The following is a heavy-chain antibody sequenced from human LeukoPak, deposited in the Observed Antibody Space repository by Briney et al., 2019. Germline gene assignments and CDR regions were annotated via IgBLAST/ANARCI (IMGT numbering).Heavy chain of an antibody. J-gene: IGHJ4*02. CDR2: IGPHSTFT. V-gene: IGHV1-2*02. CDR1: GFTFTDHY. CDR3: VREGEGPLSKDFDY. Sequence: GASVKVSCKSIGFTFTDHYIHWVRQAPGQGLEWMGYIGPHSTFTSSPQEFQGRVTMTRDTSMTTAYMELTRLTSDDTAVYYCVREGEGPLSKDFDYWGQGTLVTVSS. D-gene: IGHD2/OR15-2a*01.